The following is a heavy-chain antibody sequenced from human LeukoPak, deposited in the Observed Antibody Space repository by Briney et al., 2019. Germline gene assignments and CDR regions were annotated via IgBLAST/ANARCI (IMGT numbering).Heavy chain of an antibody. V-gene: IGHV4-59*08. CDR1: GVSISSYY. D-gene: IGHD6-13*01. CDR2: IYYSGGT. CDR3: ARHDGSSWYYAFDV. Sequence: PSEALSLTCTVSGVSISSYYWSWIRQPPGKGLEWIGYIYYSGGTNYSPSLKSRVTISLDTSKNQFSLKLSSVTAADTAVYYCARHDGSSWYYAFDVWGQGTMVTVSS. J-gene: IGHJ3*01.